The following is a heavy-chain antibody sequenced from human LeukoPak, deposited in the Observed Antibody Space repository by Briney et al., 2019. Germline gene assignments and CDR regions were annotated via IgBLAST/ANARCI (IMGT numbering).Heavy chain of an antibody. CDR2: ISSSSYI. D-gene: IGHD3-10*01. J-gene: IGHJ6*04. CDR3: ARDLQWGITMVRMDV. Sequence: PGGSLRLSCAASGFTLSSYSMNWVRQAPGKGLEWVSCISSSSYIYYTDSVKGRFTISRDNAKNSLYLQMNSLRAEDTAVYHCARDLQWGITMVRMDVWGKGTTVTVSS. V-gene: IGHV3-21*01. CDR1: GFTLSSYS.